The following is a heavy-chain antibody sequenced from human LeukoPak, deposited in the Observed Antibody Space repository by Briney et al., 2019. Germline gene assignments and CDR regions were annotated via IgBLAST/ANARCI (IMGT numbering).Heavy chain of an antibody. J-gene: IGHJ4*02. D-gene: IGHD3-10*01. CDR2: IYPGDSDT. Sequence: KHGESLKISCKASGSIFSNYWIAWVRQLPGKGLEWMGIIYPGDSDTRYSPSFQGQVTISADKSISTAYLQWSSLKASDTAMYYCARSITMVRGVFDYWGQGTLVTVSS. CDR1: GSIFSNYW. CDR3: ARSITMVRGVFDY. V-gene: IGHV5-51*01.